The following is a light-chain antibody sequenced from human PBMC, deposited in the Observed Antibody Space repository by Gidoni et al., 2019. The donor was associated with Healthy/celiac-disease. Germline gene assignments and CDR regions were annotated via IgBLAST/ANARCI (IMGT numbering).Light chain of an antibody. J-gene: IGLJ2*01. CDR1: SSDVGSYNL. CDR3: RSYAGSSTPGV. V-gene: IGLV2-23*01. Sequence: QSALTQPASVSGSPGQSITISCPGTSSDVGSYNLVSWYQQHPGKAPKLMIYEGSKRPSGVSKPFSCFKSCNPAPLTIPGVQAEDEADYFCRSYAGSSTPGVIGGGTKLTVL. CDR2: EGS.